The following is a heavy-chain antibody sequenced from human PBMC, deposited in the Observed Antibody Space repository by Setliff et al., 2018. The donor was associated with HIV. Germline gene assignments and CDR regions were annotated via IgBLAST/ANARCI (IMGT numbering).Heavy chain of an antibody. CDR2: ISGSGGST. J-gene: IGHJ3*01. CDR1: GFTFSSYA. CDR3: TKGPWDEPHAFNV. Sequence: GGSLRLSCAASGFTFSSYAMSWVRQAPGKGLEWVSAISGSGGSTYYADSVKGRFTASRDSSKNTVYLQMDSLRAEDTAVYFCTKGPWDEPHAFNVWGQGTVVTVSS. D-gene: IGHD1-26*01. V-gene: IGHV3-23*01.